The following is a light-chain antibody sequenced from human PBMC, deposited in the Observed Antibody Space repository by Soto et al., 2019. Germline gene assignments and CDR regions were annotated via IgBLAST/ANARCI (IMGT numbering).Light chain of an antibody. V-gene: IGKV3-20*01. CDR3: QQYNSYSWT. CDR1: QSVGSRY. CDR2: GAS. Sequence: DIGLTQSPGTLSLSPGERATLSCRASQSVGSRYLAWFQQRPGQAPRLLIYGASSRATGSPDRFSGSGSGTEFTLTISSLQPDDFATYYCQQYNSYSWTFGQGTKVDI. J-gene: IGKJ1*01.